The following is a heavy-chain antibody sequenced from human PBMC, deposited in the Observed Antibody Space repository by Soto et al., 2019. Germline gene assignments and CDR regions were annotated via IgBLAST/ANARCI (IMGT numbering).Heavy chain of an antibody. V-gene: IGHV3-9*01. CDR3: AKDMGSGYANFDY. CDR2: ISWNSGSI. CDR1: GFTFDDYA. J-gene: IGHJ4*02. D-gene: IGHD5-12*01. Sequence: EVQLVESGGGLVQPGRSLRLSCAASGFTFDDYAMHWVRQAPGKGLEWVSGISWNSGSIGYADSVKGRFTISRDNAKNSLYLQMNSLGAEDTALYYCAKDMGSGYANFDYWGQGTLVTVSS.